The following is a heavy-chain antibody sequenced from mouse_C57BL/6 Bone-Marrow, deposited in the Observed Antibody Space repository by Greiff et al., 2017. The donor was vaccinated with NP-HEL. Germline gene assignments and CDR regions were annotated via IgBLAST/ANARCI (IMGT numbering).Heavy chain of an antibody. J-gene: IGHJ2*01. D-gene: IGHD1-1*01. Sequence: VQLQESGAELARPGASVKLSCKASGYTFTSYGISWVKQRTGQGLEWIGEIYPRSGNTYYNEKFKGKATLTADKSSSTAYMELRSLTSEDSAVYVCARTGVLRQYYFDYGGKGTTLTVSS. CDR3: ARTGVLRQYYFDY. CDR1: GYTFTSYG. V-gene: IGHV1-81*01. CDR2: IYPRSGNT.